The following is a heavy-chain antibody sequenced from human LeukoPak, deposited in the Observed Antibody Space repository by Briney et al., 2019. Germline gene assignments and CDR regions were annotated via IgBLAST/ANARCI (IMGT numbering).Heavy chain of an antibody. CDR1: GGTFSSYA. CDR2: IIPILGIA. D-gene: IGHD3-22*01. J-gene: IGHJ4*02. Sequence: SVKVSCKASGGTFSSYAISWVRQAPGQGLEWMGRIIPILGIANYAQEFQGRVTITADKSTSTAYMELSSLRSEDTAVYYCADESGFIDYWGQGTPVTVSS. CDR3: ADESGFIDY. V-gene: IGHV1-69*04.